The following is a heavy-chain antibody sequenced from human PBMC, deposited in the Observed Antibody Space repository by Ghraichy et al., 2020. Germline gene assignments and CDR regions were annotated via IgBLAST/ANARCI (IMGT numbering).Heavy chain of an antibody. V-gene: IGHV3-64D*06. J-gene: IGHJ3*02. CDR3: VKDRGVVVAADAFDI. Sequence: GGSLRLSCSASGFTFNTYAMHWVRQAPGKGLEYVSAISSNGGSTYYADSVKGRFTISRDNSKNTLYLQMSSLRAEDTAVYYCVKDRGVVVAADAFDIWGQGTMVTVSS. CDR1: GFTFNTYA. CDR2: ISSNGGST. D-gene: IGHD2-15*01.